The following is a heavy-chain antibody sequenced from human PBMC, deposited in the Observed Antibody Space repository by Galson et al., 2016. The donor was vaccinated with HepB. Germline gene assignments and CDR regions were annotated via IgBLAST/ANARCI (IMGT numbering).Heavy chain of an antibody. CDR2: INRFGDI. Sequence: SGAEVKKPGESLRLSCAASGFNFEHFTMHWVRQPPGRGLEWVSLINRFGDINYVDSVKGRFTISRDNSKNSLYLQMNSLRTEDTALYYCAKEADYSFPHFDHWGQGTLVTVSS. D-gene: IGHD4-11*01. V-gene: IGHV3-43*01. CDR1: GFNFEHFT. CDR3: AKEADYSFPHFDH. J-gene: IGHJ4*02.